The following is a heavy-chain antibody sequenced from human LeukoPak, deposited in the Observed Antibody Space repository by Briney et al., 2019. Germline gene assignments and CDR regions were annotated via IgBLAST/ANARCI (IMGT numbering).Heavy chain of an antibody. CDR3: AKDLSRAVAAEWFDP. D-gene: IGHD6-19*01. Sequence: GGSLRLSCAASGFTFSNYDMSWVRQAPGKGLEWISSISDSGGSTYYADSVKGRFTISRDNSKNTLYLQMTNLRAADTAVYYCAKDLSRAVAAEWFDPWDQGSLVTVSS. J-gene: IGHJ5*02. CDR1: GFTFSNYD. V-gene: IGHV3-23*01. CDR2: ISDSGGST.